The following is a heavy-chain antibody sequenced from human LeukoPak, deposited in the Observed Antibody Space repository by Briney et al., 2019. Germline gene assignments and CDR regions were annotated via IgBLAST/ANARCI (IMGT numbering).Heavy chain of an antibody. CDR2: IYHSGST. CDR3: ARERGGLTQPLDY. V-gene: IGHV4-38-2*02. D-gene: IGHD1-1*01. J-gene: IGHJ4*02. Sequence: SETLSLTCTVSGYSISSGYYWGWIRQPPGKGLEWIGSIYHSGSTYYNPSLKSRVTISVDTSKNQFSLKLSSVTAADTAVYYCARERGGLTQPLDYWGQGTLVTVSS. CDR1: GYSISSGYY.